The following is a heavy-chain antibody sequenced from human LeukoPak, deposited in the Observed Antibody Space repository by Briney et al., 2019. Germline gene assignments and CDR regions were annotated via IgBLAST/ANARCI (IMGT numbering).Heavy chain of an antibody. CDR2: INHSGST. Sequence: SETLSLTCTGYGGSFSDYYWSWIRQPPGKGLEWMGEINHSGSTNYNPSLKSRVTISVDTSKNQFSLKLSSVTAADTAVYYCARGHSYNYYDSSGYSDAFDIWGQGTMVTVSS. D-gene: IGHD3-22*01. CDR1: GGSFSDYY. V-gene: IGHV4-34*01. J-gene: IGHJ3*02. CDR3: ARGHSYNYYDSSGYSDAFDI.